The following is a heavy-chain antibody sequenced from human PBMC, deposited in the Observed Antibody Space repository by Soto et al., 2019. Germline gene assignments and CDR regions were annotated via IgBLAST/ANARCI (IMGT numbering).Heavy chain of an antibody. Sequence: EVQLLESGGGLVQPGGSLRLSCAASGFTFSSYAMSWVRQAPGKGLEWVSAISGSGGSTYYADSVKGRFTITRDNYKNTLNLQMNNLSAEDTAVYYGANAQVGGMSYYGSDDWGQGTTGTVSS. D-gene: IGHD6-19*01. CDR3: ANAQVGGMSYYGSDD. V-gene: IGHV3-23*01. CDR2: ISGSGGST. J-gene: IGHJ6*02. CDR1: GFTFSSYA.